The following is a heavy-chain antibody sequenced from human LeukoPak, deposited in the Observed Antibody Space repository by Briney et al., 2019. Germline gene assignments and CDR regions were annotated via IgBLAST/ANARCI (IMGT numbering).Heavy chain of an antibody. CDR3: ATNIGSSGWYGGSFDY. CDR2: IYSGGST. D-gene: IGHD6-19*01. J-gene: IGHJ4*02. V-gene: IGHV3-53*01. CDR1: GFTVSSNY. Sequence: GESLKISCAASGFTVSSNYMSWVRQAPGKGLEWVSVIYSGGSTYYADSVKGRFTISRDNSKNTLYLQMNSLIAEDTAVYYCATNIGSSGWYGGSFDYWGQGTLVTVSS.